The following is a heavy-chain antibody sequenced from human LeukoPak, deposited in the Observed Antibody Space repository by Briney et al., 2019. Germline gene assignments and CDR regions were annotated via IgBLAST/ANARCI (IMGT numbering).Heavy chain of an antibody. CDR3: ARADLLSNYYYDSSGYLYYFDY. V-gene: IGHV1-2*02. D-gene: IGHD3-22*01. CDR1: GYTFTGYY. J-gene: IGHJ4*02. Sequence: GASVKVSCKASGYTFTGYYMHWVRQAPGQGLEWMGWINPNSGGTNYAQKFQGRVTMTRDTPISTAYMELSRLRSDDTAVYYCARADLLSNYYYDSSGYLYYFDYWGQGTLVTVSS. CDR2: INPNSGGT.